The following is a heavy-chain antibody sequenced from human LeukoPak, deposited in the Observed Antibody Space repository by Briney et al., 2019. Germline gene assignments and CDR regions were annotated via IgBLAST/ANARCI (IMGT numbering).Heavy chain of an antibody. CDR2: TYYRSKWYN. D-gene: IGHD1-26*01. J-gene: IGHJ3*02. CDR3: ARSVGDIDI. Sequence: TSQTLSLTCAISGDSDSSNSAACNWIRQSPSRGLEWLGRTYYRSKWYNDYARSLKSRIIINPDTSKNQFSLQLNSVTPEDTAVYYCARSVGDIDIWGQGTMVTVSS. V-gene: IGHV6-1*01. CDR1: GDSDSSNSAA.